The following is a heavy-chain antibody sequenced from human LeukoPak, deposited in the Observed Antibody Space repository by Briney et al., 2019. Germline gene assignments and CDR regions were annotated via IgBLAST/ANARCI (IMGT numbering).Heavy chain of an antibody. D-gene: IGHD3-9*01. CDR3: ASNPLRYFDWLFSDNYYYYGMDV. CDR1: GGSISSSSYY. Sequence: SETLSLTCTVSGGSISSSSYYWGWIRQPPGKGLEWIGSIYYSGSTYYNPSLKSRVTISVDTSKNQFSLKLSSVTAAVTAVYYCASNPLRYFDWLFSDNYYYYGMDVWGQGTTVTVSS. J-gene: IGHJ6*02. V-gene: IGHV4-39*01. CDR2: IYYSGST.